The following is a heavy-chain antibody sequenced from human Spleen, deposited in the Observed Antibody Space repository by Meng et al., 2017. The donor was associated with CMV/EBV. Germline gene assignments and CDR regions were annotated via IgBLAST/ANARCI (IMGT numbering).Heavy chain of an antibody. Sequence: GGSLRLSCAPSGLSISSFWMSWVRQAPGKGLEWVANIDPDGTDKLTVDSVKGRFFISRDNAKNSVYLQMNSLRVEDTAVYYCVAPKSGSWGHWGRGMLVTVSS. CDR2: IDPDGTDK. D-gene: IGHD1-26*01. J-gene: IGHJ4*02. V-gene: IGHV3-7*01. CDR1: GLSISSFW. CDR3: VAPKSGSWGH.